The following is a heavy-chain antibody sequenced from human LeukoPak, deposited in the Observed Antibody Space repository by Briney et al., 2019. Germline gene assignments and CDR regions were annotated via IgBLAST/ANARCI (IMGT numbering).Heavy chain of an antibody. Sequence: GGSLRLSCAASGFTFSPYGMNWVRQAPGKGLEWVSSISSSSSYIYYADSVKGRFTISRDNAKNSLYLQMNSLRAEDTAVYYCARIPSLKGGYYYYYGMDVWGQGTTVTVSS. CDR2: ISSSSSYI. J-gene: IGHJ6*02. D-gene: IGHD2-2*01. V-gene: IGHV3-21*01. CDR3: ARIPSLKGGYYYYYGMDV. CDR1: GFTFSPYG.